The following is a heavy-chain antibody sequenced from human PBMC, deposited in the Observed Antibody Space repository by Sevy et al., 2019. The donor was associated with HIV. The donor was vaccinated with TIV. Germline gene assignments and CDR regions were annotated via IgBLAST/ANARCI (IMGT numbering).Heavy chain of an antibody. D-gene: IGHD5-18*01. CDR3: AKAQQLWSYFDY. Sequence: GGSLRLSCAASGFTFSSYAMSWVRQAPGKGLEWVSAISGSGGSTYYADSVKGRFTISRDISKNTLYVQMNSLRAEDTAVYYCAKAQQLWSYFDYWGQGTLVTVSS. CDR1: GFTFSSYA. V-gene: IGHV3-23*01. CDR2: ISGSGGST. J-gene: IGHJ4*02.